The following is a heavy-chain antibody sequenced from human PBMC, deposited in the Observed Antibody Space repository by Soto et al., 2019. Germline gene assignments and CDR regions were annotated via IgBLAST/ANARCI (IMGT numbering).Heavy chain of an antibody. Sequence: QVQLVQSGAEVRQPASSVKVSCKTSGGTFSSYAISWVRQAPGQGLEWMGGIVPIVDTSTYAQKFQGRVTITADEFTSTVYMELSSLRSDDTAVYYCVRVVAIPGYPDNWVQGTLVTFSA. J-gene: IGHJ4*02. CDR3: VRVVAIPGYPDN. V-gene: IGHV1-69*12. D-gene: IGHD5-12*01. CDR1: GGTFSSYA. CDR2: IVPIVDTS.